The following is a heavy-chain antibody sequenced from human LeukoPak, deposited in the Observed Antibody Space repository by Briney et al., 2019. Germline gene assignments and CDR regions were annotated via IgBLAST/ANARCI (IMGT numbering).Heavy chain of an antibody. J-gene: IGHJ4*02. V-gene: IGHV3-66*02. D-gene: IGHD6-13*01. Sequence: GGSLRLSCAASGFTVSSNYMSWVRQAPGKGLEWVSVIYSGGSTYYADSVEGRFTISRDNSKNTLYLQMNSLRAEDTAVYYCARELAAAGNFDYWGQGTLVTVSS. CDR3: ARELAAAGNFDY. CDR1: GFTVSSNY. CDR2: IYSGGST.